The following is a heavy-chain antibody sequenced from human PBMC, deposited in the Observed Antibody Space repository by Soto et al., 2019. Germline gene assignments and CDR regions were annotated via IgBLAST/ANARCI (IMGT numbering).Heavy chain of an antibody. CDR3: AREDDGGDRDYYGLDV. V-gene: IGHV4-30-4*08. J-gene: IGHJ6*02. CDR2: IHYSGSI. D-gene: IGHD2-21*02. Sequence: WTWIHQSPGKGPEWIGYIHYSGSIIYNPSFKSRVTISVDTSKNQFSLQLSSVTAADTAVYFCAREDDGGDRDYYGLDVWGQGTTVTVSS.